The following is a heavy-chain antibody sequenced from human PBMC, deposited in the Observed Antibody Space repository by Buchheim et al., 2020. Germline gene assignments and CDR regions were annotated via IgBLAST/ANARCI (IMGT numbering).Heavy chain of an antibody. CDR1: GFTFSSYG. CDR3: ANIAAAEYYFDY. CDR2: ISYAGSNK. J-gene: IGHJ4*02. V-gene: IGHV3-30*18. Sequence: QVQLVESGGGVVQPGRSLRLSCAASGFTFSSYGMHWVRQAPGKGLEWVAVISYAGSNKYYADSVKGRLTISRDNSKNTLYLQMNSLRAEDTAVYYCANIAAAEYYFDYWGQGTL. D-gene: IGHD6-13*01.